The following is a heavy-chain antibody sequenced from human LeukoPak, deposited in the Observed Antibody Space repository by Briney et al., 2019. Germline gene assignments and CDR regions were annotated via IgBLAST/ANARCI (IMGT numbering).Heavy chain of an antibody. D-gene: IGHD2-2*01. CDR3: AKDIKGQPYGMDV. CDR2: ISWNSGSI. CDR1: GFTFDDYA. V-gene: IGHV3-9*01. J-gene: IGHJ6*02. Sequence: GGSLRPSCAASGFTFDDYAMHWVRQAPGKGLEWVSGISWNSGSIGYADSVKGRFTISRDNAKNSLYLQMNSLRAEDTALYYCAKDIKGQPYGMDVWGQGTTVTVSS.